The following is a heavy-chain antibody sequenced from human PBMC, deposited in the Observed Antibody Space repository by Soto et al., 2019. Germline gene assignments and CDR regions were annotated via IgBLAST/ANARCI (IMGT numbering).Heavy chain of an antibody. D-gene: IGHD3-10*01. Sequence: EVQLVESGGGLVQPGGSLRLSCAASGFTFNIYWMHWVRQAPGKGLVWVSRINSDESSTNYADSVRGRFTISRDNARNTLYLQMNSLRAEDTAVYYCARGFAPMDVWGKGTTVTVSS. V-gene: IGHV3-74*01. J-gene: IGHJ6*03. CDR2: INSDESST. CDR1: GFTFNIYW. CDR3: ARGFAPMDV.